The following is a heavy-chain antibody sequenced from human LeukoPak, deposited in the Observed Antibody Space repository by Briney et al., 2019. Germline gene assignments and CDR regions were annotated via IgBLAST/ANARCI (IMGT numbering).Heavy chain of an antibody. CDR2: ISGSGGDT. V-gene: IGHV3-23*01. D-gene: IGHD1-26*01. CDR1: GFTFSNFL. Sequence: GGSLRLSCAASGFTFSNFLMTWVRQAPGKGPEWVSAISGSGGDTYYADSVKGRFTISRDNTKNTLYLQMNSLRAEDTAVYYCAKKGATTGDFDYWGQGTLVTVSS. J-gene: IGHJ4*02. CDR3: AKKGATTGDFDY.